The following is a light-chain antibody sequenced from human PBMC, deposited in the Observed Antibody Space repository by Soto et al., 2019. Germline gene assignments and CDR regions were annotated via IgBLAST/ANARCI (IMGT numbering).Light chain of an antibody. CDR1: QGIRDA. V-gene: IGKV1-17*01. J-gene: IGKJ4*01. CDR3: LQQNRYPLT. CDR2: AAS. Sequence: DIQMNQSPSSLSASVGDRVTFTCRARQGIRDALGWYQEKPVKAPKRLIYAASSLQSGVPSRFSVSGSGTEFTLTISSLQPEDFATYHCLQQNRYPLTFGGGTKVDIK.